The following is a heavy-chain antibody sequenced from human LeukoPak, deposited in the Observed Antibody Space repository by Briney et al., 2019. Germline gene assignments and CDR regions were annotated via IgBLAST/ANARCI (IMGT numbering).Heavy chain of an antibody. Sequence: GGSLRLSCAASGFTFSSYWMSWVRQAPGKGLEWVANIKQDGSEKYYVDSVKGRFTISRDNAKNSLYQQMNSLRAEDTAVYYCARVQRDDWLLYDYWGQGTLVTVSS. CDR1: GFTFSSYW. V-gene: IGHV3-7*01. J-gene: IGHJ4*02. CDR3: ARVQRDDWLLYDY. CDR2: IKQDGSEK. D-gene: IGHD3-9*01.